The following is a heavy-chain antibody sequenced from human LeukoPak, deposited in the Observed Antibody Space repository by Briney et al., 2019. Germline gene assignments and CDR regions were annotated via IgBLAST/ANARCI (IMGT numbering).Heavy chain of an antibody. CDR2: IYYSGST. J-gene: IGHJ4*02. CDR1: GGSISSYY. Sequence: SETLSLTCTVSGGSISSYYWSWIRQPPGKGLEWIGYIYYSGSTNYNPSLKSRVTISVDTSKNQFSLKLSSVAAADTAVYYCARLRYGDYPYYFDYWGQGTLVTVSS. D-gene: IGHD4-17*01. V-gene: IGHV4-59*08. CDR3: ARLRYGDYPYYFDY.